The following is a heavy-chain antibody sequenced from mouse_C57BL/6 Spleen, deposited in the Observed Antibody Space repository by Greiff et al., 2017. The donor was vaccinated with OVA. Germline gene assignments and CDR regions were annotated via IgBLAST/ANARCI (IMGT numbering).Heavy chain of an antibody. CDR2: IYPGSGNT. J-gene: IGHJ1*03. V-gene: IGHV1-76*01. D-gene: IGHD2-5*01. Sequence: QVQLQQSGAELVRPGASVKLSCKASGYTFTDYYINWVKQRPGQGLEWIARIYPGSGNTYYNEKFKGKATLTAEKSSSTAYMQLSSLTSEDSAVYFCAREVYYSNYVTSWFDVWGTGTTVTVSS. CDR1: GYTFTDYY. CDR3: AREVYYSNYVTSWFDV.